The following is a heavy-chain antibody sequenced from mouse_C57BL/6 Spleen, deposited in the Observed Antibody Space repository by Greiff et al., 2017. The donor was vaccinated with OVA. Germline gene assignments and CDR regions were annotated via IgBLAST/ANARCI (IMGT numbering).Heavy chain of an antibody. V-gene: IGHV1-26*01. CDR1: GYTFTDYY. D-gene: IGHD1-1*01. Sequence: VQLQQSGPELVKPGASVKISCKASGYTFTDYYMNWVKQSHGKSLEWIGDINPNNGGTSYNQKFKGKATLTVDKSSSTAYMELRSLTSEDSAVYYCARHYGSSFEGYFDVWGTGTTVTVSS. J-gene: IGHJ1*03. CDR2: INPNNGGT. CDR3: ARHYGSSFEGYFDV.